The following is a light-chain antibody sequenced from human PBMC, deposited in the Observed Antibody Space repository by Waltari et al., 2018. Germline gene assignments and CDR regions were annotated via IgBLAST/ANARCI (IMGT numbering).Light chain of an antibody. V-gene: IGKV3-15*01. CDR3: QQYNSWPPLT. CDR1: QSISSIY. J-gene: IGKJ4*01. Sequence: EIVMTQSPATLSVSPGERATLSCRASQSISSIYLAWYPQKPGQAPRLLISGASTRATNIPARFSGSGSGTEFTLTISSLQSEDFAVYYCQQYNSWPPLTFGGGTKVEIK. CDR2: GAS.